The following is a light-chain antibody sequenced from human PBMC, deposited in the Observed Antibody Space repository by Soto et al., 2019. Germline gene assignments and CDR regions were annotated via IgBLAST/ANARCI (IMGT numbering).Light chain of an antibody. CDR3: QQSYSSIT. CDR1: QGISSY. V-gene: IGKV1-8*01. Sequence: AIRMTQTPSSLSASTGDRVTIACRASQGISSYLAWYQQKPGKAPKLLIYAASSLQRGVPSTFSGGGSGTDFTLTISSLQPEDFATYYCQQSYSSITFGQGTRPAVK. J-gene: IGKJ5*01. CDR2: AAS.